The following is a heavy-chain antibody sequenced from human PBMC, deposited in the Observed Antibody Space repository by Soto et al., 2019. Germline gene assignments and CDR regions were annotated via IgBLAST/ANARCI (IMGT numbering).Heavy chain of an antibody. CDR3: ARDLGGWPDY. Sequence: ASVKVSCKASGGTFSSYAISWVRQAPGQGLEWMGGIIPIFGTANCAQKFQGRVTITADESTSTAYMELSSLRSEDTAVYYCARDLGGWPDYWGQGTLVTVSS. V-gene: IGHV1-69*13. CDR2: IIPIFGTA. CDR1: GGTFSSYA. J-gene: IGHJ4*02. D-gene: IGHD2-15*01.